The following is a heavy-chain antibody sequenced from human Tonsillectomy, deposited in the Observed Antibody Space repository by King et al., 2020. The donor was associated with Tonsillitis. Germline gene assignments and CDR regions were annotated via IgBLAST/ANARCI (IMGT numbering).Heavy chain of an antibody. CDR2: IRYDGSNK. Sequence: VQLVESGGGVVQPGGSLRLSCAASGFTFSSYGMHWVRQAPGKGLEWVAFIRYDGSNKYYADSVKGRFTISRDNSKNTLYLQMNSLRAEDTAVYYCAKGSNLGTTENWFDPWGQGTLVTVSS. CDR3: AKGSNLGTTENWFDP. J-gene: IGHJ5*02. V-gene: IGHV3-30*02. D-gene: IGHD2-2*01. CDR1: GFTFSSYG.